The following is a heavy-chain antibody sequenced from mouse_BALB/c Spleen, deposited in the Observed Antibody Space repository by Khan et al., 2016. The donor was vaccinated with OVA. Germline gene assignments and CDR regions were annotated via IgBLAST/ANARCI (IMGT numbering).Heavy chain of an antibody. D-gene: IGHD3-3*01. CDR2: IDPFNADT. CDR1: GYSFTSYY. Sequence: IQLVQSGPELMKPGASVKISCKASGYSFTSYYMHWMKQSHGKSLEWIGYIDPFNADTDYNQKFKGKATLTVDKSSNTAYMHLTSLTSEDSAGYYCARWTFAYWGQGTLVTVSA. V-gene: IGHV1S135*01. J-gene: IGHJ3*01. CDR3: ARWTFAY.